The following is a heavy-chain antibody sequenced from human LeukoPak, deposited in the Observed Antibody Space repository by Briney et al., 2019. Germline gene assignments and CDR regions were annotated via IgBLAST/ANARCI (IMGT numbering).Heavy chain of an antibody. CDR3: AHGLWHYDAFDV. J-gene: IGHJ3*01. CDR2: IKSKTAGETT. D-gene: IGHD3-10*01. V-gene: IGHV3-15*01. Sequence: GGSLRLSCGASGSTFTNAWMNWVRQAPWKGLEWVGRIKSKTAGETTDYAAPVKGRFTISRDDPKITLYLQMNSLKTEDTAVYYCAHGLWHYDAFDVWGQGTMVTVSS. CDR1: GSTFTNAW.